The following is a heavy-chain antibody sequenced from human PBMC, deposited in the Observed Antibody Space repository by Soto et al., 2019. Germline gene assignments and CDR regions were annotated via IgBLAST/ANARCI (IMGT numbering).Heavy chain of an antibody. Sequence: EVQLLESGGGLVQPGGSLRLSCAASGFTLSSYAMSWVRQAPGKGLEGVSVINNSGGDTYYADSVKGRFAISRDSSKNTLYLQMNSLRAEDTAVYYCARDTDYRDRIFRYLDLWGRGTLVTDSS. CDR3: ARDTDYRDRIFRYLDL. D-gene: IGHD2-15*01. CDR2: INNSGGDT. V-gene: IGHV3-23*01. CDR1: GFTLSSYA. J-gene: IGHJ2*01.